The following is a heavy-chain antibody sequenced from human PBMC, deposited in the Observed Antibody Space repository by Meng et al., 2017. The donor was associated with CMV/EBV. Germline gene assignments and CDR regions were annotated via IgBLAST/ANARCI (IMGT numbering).Heavy chain of an antibody. CDR2: IIPIFGTA. CDR3: AASNPTYYYYGMDV. V-gene: IGHV1-69*05. CDR1: GGTFSSYA. Sequence: SVKVSCKASGGTFSSYAISWVRQAPGQGLEWMGGIIPIFGTANYAQKFQGRVTITTDESTGTAYMELSSLRSEDTAVYYCAASNPTYYYYGMDVWGQGTTVTVSS. J-gene: IGHJ6*02.